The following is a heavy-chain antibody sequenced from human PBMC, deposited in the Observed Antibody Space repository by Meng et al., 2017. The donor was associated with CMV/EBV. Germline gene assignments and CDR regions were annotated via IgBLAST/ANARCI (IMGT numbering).Heavy chain of an antibody. Sequence: SETLSLTCTVSGGSISSYYWSWIRQPPGKGLEWIGYIYYSGSTNYNPSLKSRVTTSVDTSKNQFSLKLSSVTAADTAVYYCASRVDTAMVTDYYYGMDVWGQGTTVTVSS. J-gene: IGHJ6*02. V-gene: IGHV4-59*01. CDR2: IYYSGST. D-gene: IGHD5-18*01. CDR3: ASRVDTAMVTDYYYGMDV. CDR1: GGSISSYY.